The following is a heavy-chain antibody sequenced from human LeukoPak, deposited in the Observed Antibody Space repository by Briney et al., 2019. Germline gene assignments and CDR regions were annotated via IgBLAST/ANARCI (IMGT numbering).Heavy chain of an antibody. CDR1: GGSISSYY. V-gene: IGHV4-59*08. CDR2: IYDSGST. D-gene: IGHD3-10*01. J-gene: IGHJ4*02. Sequence: SETLSLTCTVSGGSISSYYWSWIRQPPGKGLEWIGYIYDSGSTKYNPSLKSRVTILVDTSKNQFSLKLSSVTAADTAVYYCARGLGFGELLPFDYWGQGILVTVSS. CDR3: ARGLGFGELLPFDY.